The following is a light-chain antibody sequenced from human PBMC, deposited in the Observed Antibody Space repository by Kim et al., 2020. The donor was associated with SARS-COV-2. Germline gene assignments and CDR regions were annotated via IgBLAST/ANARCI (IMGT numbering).Light chain of an antibody. CDR2: GKN. Sequence: SSELTQDPAVSVALGQTVRITCQGDSLKNYYASWYQQKPGQAPVLVIYGKNNRPSGIPDRFSGSSSGNTASLTITGAQAEDEADYYCDSRDSSGHHVIFG. CDR1: SLKNYY. J-gene: IGLJ2*01. CDR3: DSRDSSGHHVI. V-gene: IGLV3-19*01.